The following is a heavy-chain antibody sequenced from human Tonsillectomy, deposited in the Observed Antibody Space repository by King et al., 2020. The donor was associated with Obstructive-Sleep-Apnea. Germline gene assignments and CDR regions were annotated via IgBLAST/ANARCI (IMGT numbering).Heavy chain of an antibody. V-gene: IGHV4-31*03. Sequence: VQLQESGPGLLKPSQTLSLTCTVSGGSISSGGYYWSCIRQLPGKALEWIGFIYYSGSTHYNPSLKGRVTISADTSRNQFSLNLRSVTAEDTAVYYCARDLRAVPPYHYAVDVWGQGTTVTVSS. CDR1: GGSISSGGYY. CDR3: ARDLRAVPPYHYAVDV. J-gene: IGHJ6*02. CDR2: IYYSGST. D-gene: IGHD1-1*01.